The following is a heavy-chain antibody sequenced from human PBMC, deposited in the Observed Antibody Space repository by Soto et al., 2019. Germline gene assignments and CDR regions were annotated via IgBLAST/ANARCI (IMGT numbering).Heavy chain of an antibody. CDR2: IIPIFGTA. D-gene: IGHD3-10*01. V-gene: IGHV1-69*06. Sequence: GASVKVSCKASGGTLSSYAISWVRQAPGQGLEWMGGIIPIFGTANYAQKFQGRVTITADKSTSTAYMELSSLRSEDTAMYYCARHYWYYYGSGSYLPYNWFDPWGQGTLVTVSS. CDR1: GGTLSSYA. CDR3: ARHYWYYYGSGSYLPYNWFDP. J-gene: IGHJ5*02.